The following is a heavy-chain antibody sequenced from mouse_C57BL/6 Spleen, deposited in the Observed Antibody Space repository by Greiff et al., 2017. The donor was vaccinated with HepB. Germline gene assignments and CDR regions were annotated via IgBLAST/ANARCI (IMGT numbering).Heavy chain of an antibody. CDR2: ISSGGDYI. CDR1: GFTFSSYA. Sequence: EVKVVESGEGLVKPGGSLKLSCAASGFTFSSYAMSWVRQTPEKRLEWVAYISSGGDYIYYADTVKGRFTISRDNARNTLYLQMSSLKSEDTAMYYCTREDLGQGLFDYWGQGTTLTVSS. V-gene: IGHV5-9-1*02. J-gene: IGHJ2*01. D-gene: IGHD3-3*01. CDR3: TREDLGQGLFDY.